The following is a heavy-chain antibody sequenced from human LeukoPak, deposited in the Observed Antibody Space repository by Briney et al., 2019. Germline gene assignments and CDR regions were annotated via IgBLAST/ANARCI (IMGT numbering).Heavy chain of an antibody. CDR2: TTSDGSTT. J-gene: IGHJ4*02. D-gene: IGHD5-24*01. CDR1: GFTFSTYW. V-gene: IGHV3-74*01. CDR3: ARDKRQERWPDY. Sequence: SGGSLRLSCAASGFTFSTYWMYWVRQAPGKGLVWVSRTTSDGSTTTYADSVKGRFTISRDNAENSVYLQMDSLRAEDTAVYYCARDKRQERWPDYWGQGTLVTVSS.